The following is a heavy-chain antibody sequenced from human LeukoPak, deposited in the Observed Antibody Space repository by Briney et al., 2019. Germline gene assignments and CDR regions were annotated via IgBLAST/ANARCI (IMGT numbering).Heavy chain of an antibody. CDR3: ATASSSSGFGYYYYYMDV. D-gene: IGHD6-6*01. Sequence: ASVKVSCKASGYTFTSYAMNWVRQAPGQGLEWMGRIIPILGITNYPQKFQGRVTITADKSTNTAYMELSSLRSEDTAVYYCATASSSSGFGYYYYYMDVWGKGTTVTVSS. J-gene: IGHJ6*03. V-gene: IGHV1-69*04. CDR1: GYTFTSYA. CDR2: IIPILGIT.